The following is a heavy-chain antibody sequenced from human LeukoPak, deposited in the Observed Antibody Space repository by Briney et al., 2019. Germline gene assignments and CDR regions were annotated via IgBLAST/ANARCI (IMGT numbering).Heavy chain of an antibody. CDR3: AKDYY. V-gene: IGHV3-74*01. CDR1: GFTFGSYG. CDR2: ISSDGTST. Sequence: GGSLRLSCAASGFTFGSYGMHWVRQAPGKGLVWVSRISSDGTSTTYADSVKGRFTISRDYTKNTLYLQLDSLRTEDTALYYCAKDYYWGQGTLVTVSS. J-gene: IGHJ4*02.